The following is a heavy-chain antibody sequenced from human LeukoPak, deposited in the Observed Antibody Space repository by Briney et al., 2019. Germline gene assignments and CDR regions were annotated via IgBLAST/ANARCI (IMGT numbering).Heavy chain of an antibody. Sequence: SETLSLTCTVSGGSISSSSYYWGWIRQPPGKGLEWIGSIYYSGSTYYNPSLKSRVTISVDTSKNQFSLKLSSVTAADTAVYYCARGRPSRRWRNFDYWGQGTLVTVSS. V-gene: IGHV4-39*01. J-gene: IGHJ4*02. CDR2: IYYSGST. CDR3: ARGRPSRRWRNFDY. CDR1: GGSISSSSYY.